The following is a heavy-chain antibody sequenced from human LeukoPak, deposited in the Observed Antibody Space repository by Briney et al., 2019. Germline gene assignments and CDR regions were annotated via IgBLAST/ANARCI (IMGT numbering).Heavy chain of an antibody. Sequence: SETLSLTCTVSGGSVSSGSYYWSWIRQPPGKGLEWVGYIYYTGSTNYNPSLKSRVTISVDTSKNQFSLKLSSVTAADTAVYYCARFYYDSSGFYYYFDYWGQGALVTVSS. J-gene: IGHJ4*02. CDR1: GGSVSSGSYY. V-gene: IGHV4-61*01. CDR2: IYYTGST. D-gene: IGHD3-22*01. CDR3: ARFYYDSSGFYYYFDY.